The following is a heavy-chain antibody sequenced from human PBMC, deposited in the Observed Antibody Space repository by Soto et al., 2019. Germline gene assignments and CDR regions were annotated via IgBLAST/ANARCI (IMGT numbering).Heavy chain of an antibody. Sequence: ASVKVSCKASGYTFTSYAMHWVRQAPGQRLEWMGWINAGNGNTKYSQKFQGRVTITRDTSASTAYMELSSLRSEDTAVYYCARDLSIGVVPAATNWFDLWGQGALVTVSS. CDR2: INAGNGNT. CDR3: ARDLSIGVVPAATNWFDL. V-gene: IGHV1-3*01. CDR1: GYTFTSYA. J-gene: IGHJ5*02. D-gene: IGHD2-2*01.